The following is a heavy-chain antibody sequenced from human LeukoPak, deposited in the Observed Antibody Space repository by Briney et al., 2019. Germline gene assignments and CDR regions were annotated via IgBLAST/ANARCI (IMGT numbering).Heavy chain of an antibody. CDR1: GFTFSDYA. D-gene: IGHD7-27*01. V-gene: IGHV3-23*01. Sequence: PGGSLRLSCAASGFASGFTFSDYAVSWVRQAPGKGPEWVASVNGRGATTYYADSVRGRFTISRDNSKNTVYLQMISLGADDTAVYFCAKAPATGEGNYFYYMDVWGKGTTVTVSS. CDR2: VNGRGATT. CDR3: AKAPATGEGNYFYYMDV. J-gene: IGHJ6*03.